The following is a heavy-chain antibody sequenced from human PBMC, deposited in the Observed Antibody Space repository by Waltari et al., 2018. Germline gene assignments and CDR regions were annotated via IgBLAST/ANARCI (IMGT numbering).Heavy chain of an antibody. CDR3: ARHEEAGYCSGSSCYSGWFDP. CDR1: GGSISTRSYY. V-gene: IGHV4-39*01. CDR2: IYHSGNT. D-gene: IGHD2-15*01. J-gene: IGHJ5*02. Sequence: QLQLQESGPGLVKPSETLPLTCSVSGGSISTRSYYWGWIRQPPGKGREWIGSIYHSGNTHHNPSLKSRVTISVDTSKHQFSLRLSYGTAADTAVYYCARHEEAGYCSGSSCYSGWFDPWGQGTLVIVSS.